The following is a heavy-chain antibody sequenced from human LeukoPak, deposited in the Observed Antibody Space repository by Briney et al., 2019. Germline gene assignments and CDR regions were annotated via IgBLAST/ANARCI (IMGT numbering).Heavy chain of an antibody. Sequence: SETLSLTCTVSGGSISSSSYYWGWIRQPPGKGLEWIGSIYYSGSTYYNPSLKSRVTISVDTSRNQFSLKLSSVTAADTAVYYCASSAVYSGSYTNWFDPWGQGTLVTVSS. CDR2: IYYSGST. V-gene: IGHV4-39*07. D-gene: IGHD1-26*01. CDR1: GGSISSSSYY. J-gene: IGHJ5*02. CDR3: ASSAVYSGSYTNWFDP.